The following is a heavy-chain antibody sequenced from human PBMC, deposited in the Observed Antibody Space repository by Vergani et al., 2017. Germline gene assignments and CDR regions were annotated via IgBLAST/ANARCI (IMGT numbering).Heavy chain of an antibody. V-gene: IGHV1-8*01. J-gene: IGHJ5*02. CDR1: GYTFTSYD. D-gene: IGHD6-6*01. CDR3: ARGKSIAAPYWFDP. Sequence: QVQLVQSGAEVKKPGASVKVSCKASGYTFTSYDINWVRQATGQGLEWMGWMNPNSGNTGYAQKFQGRVTMTRDTSISTAYMELSRLRSDDTAVYYCARGKSIAAPYWFDPWGQGTLVTVSS. CDR2: MNPNSGNT.